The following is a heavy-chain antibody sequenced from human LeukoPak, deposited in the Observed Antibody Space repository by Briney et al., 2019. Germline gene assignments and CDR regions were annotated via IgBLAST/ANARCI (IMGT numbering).Heavy chain of an antibody. CDR3: ADSNYWYPVDY. CDR2: ISRSGDST. D-gene: IGHD4-11*01. CDR1: GVSLSNYA. Sequence: PGGGLRVSCAPPGVSLSNYAMWWVRPALREGVECVSSISRSGDSTYYADSVKGRFTISRDNSKNTLYLEMNSLRAEDTALYYCADSNYWYPVDYWGQGTLVTVSS. J-gene: IGHJ4*02. V-gene: IGHV3-23*01.